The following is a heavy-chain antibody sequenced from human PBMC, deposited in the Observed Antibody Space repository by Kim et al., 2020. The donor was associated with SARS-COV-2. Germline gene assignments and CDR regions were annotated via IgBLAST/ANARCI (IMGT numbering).Heavy chain of an antibody. D-gene: IGHD2-8*01. V-gene: IGHV2-70*11. CDR3: ARTSGTGSCTSVSCLKGGWFDP. J-gene: IGHJ5*02. CDR1: GFSLSVRGMC. Sequence: GPTLVNPTQTLTLTCSFSGFSLSVRGMCVSWFRQPPGKALEWLARIDWDDDKYYNTSLKTRLTISKDTSKNEVVLTMTNMDPVDTATYYCARTSGTGSCTSVSCLKGGWFDPWGQGTLVTVSS. CDR2: IDWDDDK.